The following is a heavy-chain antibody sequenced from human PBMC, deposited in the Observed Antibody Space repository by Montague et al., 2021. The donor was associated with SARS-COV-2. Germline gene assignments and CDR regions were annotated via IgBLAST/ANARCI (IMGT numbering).Heavy chain of an antibody. CDR3: ARAGEDYYYDSSGFVY. CDR2: ISNSGDTK. CDR1: GFIFSSYE. V-gene: IGHV3-48*03. Sequence: SLRLSCAASGFIFSSYEMNWVRQAPGKGLEWVSYISNSGDTKYYAGSVKGRFTISRDNAKNSLYLQMSSLRAEDTAVYYCARAGEDYYYDSSGFVYWGQGILVTVSS. J-gene: IGHJ4*02. D-gene: IGHD3-22*01.